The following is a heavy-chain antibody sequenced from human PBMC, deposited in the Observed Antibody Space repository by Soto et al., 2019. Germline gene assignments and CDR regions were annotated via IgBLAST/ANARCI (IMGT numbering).Heavy chain of an antibody. D-gene: IGHD3-10*01. CDR2: INAGNGNT. J-gene: IGHJ5*02. V-gene: IGHV1-3*01. CDR3: ARELFTNWFDP. Sequence: VASVKVSCKASGYTFTSYAMHWVRQAPGQRLEWMGWINAGNGNTRYSQKFQGRVTITRDTSASTAYMELSSLRSEDTAVYYCARELFTNWFDPWGQGTLVTVSS. CDR1: GYTFTSYA.